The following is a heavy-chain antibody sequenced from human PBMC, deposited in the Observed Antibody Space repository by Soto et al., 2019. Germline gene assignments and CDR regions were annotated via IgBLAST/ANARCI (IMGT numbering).Heavy chain of an antibody. Sequence: QLQLQESGPGLVKPSETLSLTCTVSGGSISSSSYYWGWIRQPPGKGLEWIGSIYYSGSTYYNPSLKRRGTISVDTSKNPFSLKLSSVTAADTAVYYCARRGAVAATTYDYWGQGTLVTVSS. CDR1: GGSISSSSYY. J-gene: IGHJ4*02. V-gene: IGHV4-39*01. CDR2: IYYSGST. D-gene: IGHD2-15*01. CDR3: ARRGAVAATTYDY.